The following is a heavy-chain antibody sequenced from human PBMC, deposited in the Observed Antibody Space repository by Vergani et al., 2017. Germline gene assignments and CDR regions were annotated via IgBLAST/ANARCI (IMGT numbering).Heavy chain of an antibody. Sequence: QVQLQESGPGLVKPSQTLSLACTVSGGSISSASYYWSWIRQPAGKGLEWIGRIYITGSTDYNPSLKSRVTILVDTSKNQFSLRLSSVTAADTAVYYCARESYYDILTGYSPYYGMDVWGQGTTVTVSS. D-gene: IGHD3-9*01. J-gene: IGHJ6*02. V-gene: IGHV4-61*02. CDR1: GGSISSASYY. CDR2: IYITGST. CDR3: ARESYYDILTGYSPYYGMDV.